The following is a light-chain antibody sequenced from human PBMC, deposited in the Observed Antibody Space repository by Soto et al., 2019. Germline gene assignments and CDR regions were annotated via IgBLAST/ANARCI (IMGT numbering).Light chain of an antibody. CDR2: DVS. CDR3: CSHAGTYTGL. J-gene: IGLJ1*01. CDR1: SSDVGGYNY. Sequence: QSALTQPRSVSGSPGQSVTISCTGTSSDVGGYNYVSWYQQHPGKAPKLMIYDVSKRPSGVPDRFSGSKSGNTASLSISGLQAEDEADYYCCSHAGTYTGLFGTGTKLTVL. V-gene: IGLV2-11*01.